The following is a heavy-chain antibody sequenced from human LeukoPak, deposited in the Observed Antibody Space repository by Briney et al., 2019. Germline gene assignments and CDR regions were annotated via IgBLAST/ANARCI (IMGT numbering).Heavy chain of an antibody. CDR2: INPSGGST. CDR3: ARDRLVRFGGSYFYY. J-gene: IGHJ4*02. CDR1: GYPFTSYY. V-gene: IGHV1-46*03. D-gene: IGHD3-16*01. Sequence: ASVKVSCKASGYPFTSYYMHWVRQAPGQGLEWMGIINPSGGSTSYAQKFQGRVTMTRDTSTSTVYMELSSLRSEDTAVYYCARDRLVRFGGSYFYYWGQGTLVTVSS.